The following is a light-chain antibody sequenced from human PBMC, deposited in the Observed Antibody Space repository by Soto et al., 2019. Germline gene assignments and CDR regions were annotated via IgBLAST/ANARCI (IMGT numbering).Light chain of an antibody. J-gene: IGKJ2*01. CDR2: GAS. CDR3: QQYGSSPYT. Sequence: EIVLTQSPGTLSLSPGERATLSCRASQSVSSTYLAWYQQKPGQAPRLLIYGASSMATGIPGRFSGSGSGTDFALTISRLEPEDLAVYYCQQYGSSPYTFGQGTKLDIK. CDR1: QSVSSTY. V-gene: IGKV3-20*01.